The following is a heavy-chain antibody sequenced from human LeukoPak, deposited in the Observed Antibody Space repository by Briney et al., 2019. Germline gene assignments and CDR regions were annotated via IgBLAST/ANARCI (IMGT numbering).Heavy chain of an antibody. CDR1: GGSFSGYY. CDR2: INHSGSA. D-gene: IGHD3-16*02. Sequence: SETLSLTCDVYGGSFSGYYWSWIRQPPGKGLEWIGEINHSGSANYNPSLKSRVTISVDTSKNQFSLKLSSVTAADTAVYYCARGVKYYDYVWGSYRYWFDPWGQGTLVTVSS. J-gene: IGHJ5*02. CDR3: ARGVKYYDYVWGSYRYWFDP. V-gene: IGHV4-34*01.